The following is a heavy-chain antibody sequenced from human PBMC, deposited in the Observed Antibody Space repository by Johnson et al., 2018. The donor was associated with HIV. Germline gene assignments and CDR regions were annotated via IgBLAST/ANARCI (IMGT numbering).Heavy chain of an antibody. J-gene: IGHJ3*02. CDR3: ARGGSIAARREACDI. CDR1: GFTFTDYY. D-gene: IGHD6-6*01. V-gene: IGHV3-11*04. Sequence: QVQLVESGGGLVTPGGSLRLSCAASGFTFTDYYMSWIRQAPGKGLEWVSYISSSGSTIFYADSVKGRFTISRDNSKNTLYLQMNSLRAEDTAVYYCARGGSIAARREACDIWGQGTMVTVSS. CDR2: ISSSGSTI.